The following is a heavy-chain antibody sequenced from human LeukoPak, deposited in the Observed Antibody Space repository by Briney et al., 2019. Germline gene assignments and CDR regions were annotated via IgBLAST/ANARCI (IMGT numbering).Heavy chain of an antibody. CDR1: GGSFIDFY. Sequence: SETLSLTCAVYGGSFIDFYWNWIRQPPGKGLEWIGEINHNGSTNYNPSLKSRVTISVDTSKNQFSLKLSSVTAADTAVYYCPSPPYEILTGYPSLLFDFWGQGGLVTVSS. D-gene: IGHD3-9*01. J-gene: IGHJ4*02. V-gene: IGHV4-34*01. CDR2: INHNGST. CDR3: PSPPYEILTGYPSLLFDF.